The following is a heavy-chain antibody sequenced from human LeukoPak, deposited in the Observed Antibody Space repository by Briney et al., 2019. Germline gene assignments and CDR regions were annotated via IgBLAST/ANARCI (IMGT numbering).Heavy chain of an antibody. CDR3: ASKYDSSGKGGNY. V-gene: IGHV4-34*01. D-gene: IGHD3-22*01. Sequence: SGTLSLTCAVYGGSFSGYYWSWIRQPPGKGLEWIGEINHSGSTNYNPSLKSRVTISVDTSKNQFSLKLSSVTAADTAVYYCASKYDSSGKGGNYWGQGTLVTVSS. J-gene: IGHJ4*02. CDR2: INHSGST. CDR1: GGSFSGYY.